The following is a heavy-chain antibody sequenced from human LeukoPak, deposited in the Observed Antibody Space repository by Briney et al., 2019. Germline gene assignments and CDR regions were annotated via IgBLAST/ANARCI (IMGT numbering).Heavy chain of an antibody. CDR2: INHSGST. V-gene: IGHV4-34*01. Sequence: PSETLSLTCAVYGGSFSGYYWSWIRQPPGKGLEWIGEINHSGSTNFNPSLKSRVTISVDTSKNQFSLKLSSVTAADTAVYYCARDRGYYTFDYWGQGTLVAVSS. CDR3: ARDRGYYTFDY. D-gene: IGHD1-26*01. J-gene: IGHJ4*02. CDR1: GGSFSGYY.